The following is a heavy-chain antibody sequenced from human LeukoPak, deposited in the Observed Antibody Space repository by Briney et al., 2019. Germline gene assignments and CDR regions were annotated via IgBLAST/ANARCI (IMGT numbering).Heavy chain of an antibody. V-gene: IGHV3-7*03. Sequence: PGGSLRLSCAASGFTFSSYWMNWARQAPGKGLEWVASINHNGNVNYYVDSVKGRFTISRDNAKNSLYLQINSLRAKDTAAYYCARSSHSSSSSVWGQGTMVTVSS. D-gene: IGHD6-6*01. CDR1: GFTFSSYW. CDR2: INHNGNVN. J-gene: IGHJ3*01. CDR3: ARSSHSSSSSV.